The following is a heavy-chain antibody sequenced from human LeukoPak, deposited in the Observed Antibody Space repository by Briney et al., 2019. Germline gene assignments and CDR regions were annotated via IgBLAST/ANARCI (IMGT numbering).Heavy chain of an antibody. CDR3: ARHTIFCSFINCSPLDP. CDR1: GGSINSALYY. CDR2: VSHDGIT. J-gene: IGHJ5*02. Sequence: SETLSLTYTVSGGSINSALYYWAWIRQTPEQQLEWIGSVSHDGITKYSPSLGGRVSLSADTSKNAFFMEVHSVTAADSAIYYCARHTIFCSFINCSPLDPWGQGTLVTVSS. V-gene: IGHV4-39*01. D-gene: IGHD3-3*01.